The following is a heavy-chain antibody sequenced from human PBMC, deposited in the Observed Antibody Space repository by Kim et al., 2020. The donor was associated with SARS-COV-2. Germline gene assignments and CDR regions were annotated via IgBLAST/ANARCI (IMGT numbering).Heavy chain of an antibody. CDR1: GFTFSDYY. Sequence: GGSLRLSCAASGFTFSDYYMSWIRQAPGKGLEWVSYISSSSYTNYADSAKGRFTISRDNAKNSLYLQMNSLGAEDTAVYYCARDNLPLQQLVQGSGMDVWGQGTTVTVSS. CDR3: ARDNLPLQQLVQGSGMDV. D-gene: IGHD6-13*01. V-gene: IGHV3-11*05. CDR2: ISSSSYT. J-gene: IGHJ6*02.